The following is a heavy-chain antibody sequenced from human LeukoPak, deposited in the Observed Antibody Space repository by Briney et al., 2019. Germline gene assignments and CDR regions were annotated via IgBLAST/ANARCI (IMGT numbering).Heavy chain of an antibody. CDR3: ARDPPFIIGTTFFDY. CDR1: GFTFGSSW. Sequence: PGGSLRLSCAASGFTFGSSWMHWVRQAPGKGLEWVSSISTSSTYIYYADPVKGRFTISRDNAKNSLYLQMNSLRAEDTAVYYCARDPPFIIGTTFFDYWGQGTLVTVSS. V-gene: IGHV3-21*01. J-gene: IGHJ4*02. D-gene: IGHD1-20*01. CDR2: ISTSSTYI.